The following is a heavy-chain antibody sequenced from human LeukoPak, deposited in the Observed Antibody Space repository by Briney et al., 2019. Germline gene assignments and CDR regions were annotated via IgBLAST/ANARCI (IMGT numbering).Heavy chain of an antibody. V-gene: IGHV3-23*01. CDR3: AKEVGYCTSSNCYSWFDP. CDR2: VSGSGGST. D-gene: IGHD2-2*02. CDR1: GFIFGSYA. Sequence: GGPLRLSCAASGFIFGSYAMSWVRQAPGKGLEWVSGVSGSGGSTYYAGSVKGRFTITRDNSKNTLYLQMNSLRGEDTAVYHCAKEVGYCTSSNCYSWFDPWGQGTQVTVSS. J-gene: IGHJ5*02.